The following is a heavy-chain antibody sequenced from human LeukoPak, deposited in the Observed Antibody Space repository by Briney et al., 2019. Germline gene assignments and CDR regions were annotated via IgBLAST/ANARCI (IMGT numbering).Heavy chain of an antibody. CDR2: IYYSGST. Sequence: PSETLSLTCTVSGGSISSYYWSWIRQPPGKGLEWIGYIYYSGSTNYNPSLKSRVTMSVDTSKNQFSLKLSSVTAADTAVYYCARVDSSSSFGFDYWGQGTLVTVSS. CDR3: ARVDSSSSFGFDY. CDR1: GGSISSYY. J-gene: IGHJ4*02. V-gene: IGHV4-59*01. D-gene: IGHD6-6*01.